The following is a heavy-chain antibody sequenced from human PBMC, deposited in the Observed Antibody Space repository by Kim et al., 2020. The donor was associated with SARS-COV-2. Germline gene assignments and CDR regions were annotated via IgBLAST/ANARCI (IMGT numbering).Heavy chain of an antibody. CDR3: GRDRLFGGGY. CDR1: GASIYSSDYY. V-gene: IGHV4-39*07. J-gene: IGHJ4*02. D-gene: IGHD3-10*02. CDR2: IYHSGTT. Sequence: SETLSLTCSVSGASIYSSDYYWGWIRQPPGKGLEWIGTIYHSGTTYYNPSLKSRVTISIDTSKSQFSLKLSSVTAADTAVHFCGRDRLFGGGYCGQGTLVTVSS.